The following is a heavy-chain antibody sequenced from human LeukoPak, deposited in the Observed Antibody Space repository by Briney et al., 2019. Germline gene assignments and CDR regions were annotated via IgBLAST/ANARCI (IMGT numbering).Heavy chain of an antibody. CDR2: ISYDGSNK. CDR1: GFTFSSYA. J-gene: IGHJ4*02. Sequence: PGRSLRLSCAASGFTFSSYAMHWVRQAPGKGLEWVAVISYDGSNKYYADSVKGRFTISRDNSKNTLYLQMNSLRAEDTAVYYCARDLSIAASRGTGDFDYWGQGTLVTVSS. V-gene: IGHV3-30-3*01. CDR3: ARDLSIAASRGTGDFDY. D-gene: IGHD6-6*01.